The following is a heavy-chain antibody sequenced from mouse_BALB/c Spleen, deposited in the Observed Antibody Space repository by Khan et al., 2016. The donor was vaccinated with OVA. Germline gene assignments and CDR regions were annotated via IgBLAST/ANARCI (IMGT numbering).Heavy chain of an antibody. D-gene: IGHD2-14*01. Sequence: QVQLKQSGAELARPGASVKMSCKTSGYTFTSYTIHWIKKRPGQGLEWIGYINPSNGYTTYTQKFKDKATLTTANSSTTAYLQLRSLTSDDSAVYNCVRDGADQRNDGWFADWGQGTLVTVSA. CDR3: VRDGADQRNDGWFAD. J-gene: IGHJ3*01. V-gene: IGHV1-4*01. CDR1: GYTFTSYT. CDR2: INPSNGYT.